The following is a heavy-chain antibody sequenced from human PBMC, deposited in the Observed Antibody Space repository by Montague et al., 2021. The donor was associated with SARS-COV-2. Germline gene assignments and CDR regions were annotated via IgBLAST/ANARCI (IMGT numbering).Heavy chain of an antibody. V-gene: IGHV4-59*12. CDR3: EGSVQFAYGLDV. J-gene: IGHJ6*02. D-gene: IGHD3-16*01. CDR1: SASISNYY. Sequence: SETLSLTCTVSSASISNYYWSWIRQPPGKGLEWIGFISHTESTNYNPSPESRGSISIDTSKSQFSLRVRSVTAADTAGYYCEGSVQFAYGLDVWGQGTTVTISS. CDR2: ISHTEST.